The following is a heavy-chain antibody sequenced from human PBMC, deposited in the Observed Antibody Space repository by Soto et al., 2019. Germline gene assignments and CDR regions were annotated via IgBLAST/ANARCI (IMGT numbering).Heavy chain of an antibody. J-gene: IGHJ4*02. CDR2: IYYSGST. D-gene: IGHD3-10*01. Sequence: PSETLSLTCTVSNGSLRSNYWSWFRQSPGKGLEWIGNIYYSGSTNYNPSHKSRVTMSVDTSKNQFTLKLSSVTAADSGVYCCARSFMVPVDIYDYWGQGTPVTVSS. CDR3: ARSFMVPVDIYDY. V-gene: IGHV4-59*01. CDR1: NGSLRSNY.